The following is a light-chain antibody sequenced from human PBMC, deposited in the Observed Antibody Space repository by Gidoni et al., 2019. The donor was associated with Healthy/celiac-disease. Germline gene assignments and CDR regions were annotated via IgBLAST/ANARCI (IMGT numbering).Light chain of an antibody. V-gene: IGLV2-14*01. CDR1: SSDVGGYNY. CDR2: EVS. J-gene: IGLJ2*01. CDR3: SSYTSSSTQV. Sequence: QSALTQPDSVSGSPGQSITISCRGTSSDVGGYNYVSWYQQHPGKAPNLLIYEVSNRPSGVSNRFSGSKSGNTASLTISGLQAEDEADYYCSSYTSSSTQVFGGGTKLTVL.